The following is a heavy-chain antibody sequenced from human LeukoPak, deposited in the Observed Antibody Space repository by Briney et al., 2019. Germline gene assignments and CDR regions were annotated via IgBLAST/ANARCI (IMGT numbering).Heavy chain of an antibody. CDR2: IYTSGST. J-gene: IGHJ3*02. D-gene: IGHD3-3*01. Sequence: ASETLSLTCTVSGGSISSYYWSWIRQPAGKGLEWIGRIYTSGSTNYNPSLKSRVTMSVDTSKNQFSLKLSSVTAADTAVYYCARGGITIFGGVLWAFDIWGQGTMVTVSS. CDR3: ARGGITIFGGVLWAFDI. CDR1: GGSISSYY. V-gene: IGHV4-4*07.